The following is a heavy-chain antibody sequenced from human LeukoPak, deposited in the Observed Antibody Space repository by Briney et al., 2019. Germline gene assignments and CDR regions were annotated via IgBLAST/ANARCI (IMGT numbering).Heavy chain of an antibody. J-gene: IGHJ6*02. Sequence: ASVKVSCKASGYTFTSYGISWVRQAPGQGLEWMGWISAYNGNTNYAQKLQGRVTMTTDTSTSTAYTELRSLRSDDTAVYYCARDGGYCSSTSCDNYYYYYGMDVWGQGTTVTVSS. V-gene: IGHV1-18*01. CDR1: GYTFTSYG. CDR3: ARDGGYCSSTSCDNYYYYYGMDV. D-gene: IGHD2-2*01. CDR2: ISAYNGNT.